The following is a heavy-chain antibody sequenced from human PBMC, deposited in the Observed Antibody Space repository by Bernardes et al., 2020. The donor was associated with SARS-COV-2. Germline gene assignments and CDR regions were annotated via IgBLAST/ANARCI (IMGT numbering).Heavy chain of an antibody. CDR1: GFRFSDYE. D-gene: IGHD1-1*01. CDR2: ISYSGNKR. V-gene: IGHV3-48*03. CDR3: ARDERDNWDRPNWFDV. Sequence: GGSLRLSCEVSGFRFSDYEMNWVRQAPGKGLEWISYISYSGNKRYYGDSVKGRFTVSRDNSKNSLYLDMNSLRAEDTALYFCARDERDNWDRPNWFDVWGQGILVTVSS. J-gene: IGHJ5*02.